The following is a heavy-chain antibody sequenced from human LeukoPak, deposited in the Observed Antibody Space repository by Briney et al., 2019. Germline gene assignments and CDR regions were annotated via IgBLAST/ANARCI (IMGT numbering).Heavy chain of an antibody. CDR1: GSTFSSYT. D-gene: IGHD7-27*01. V-gene: IGHV3-23*01. J-gene: IGHJ4*02. Sequence: QPGRCLRLSCSPSGSTFSSYTMGWVRQAPGKGREWGSSISVSGTYTYYTDSLKGRSPISKGSSKNTLYLQMNSLRAEDTAVYYCAKAYSRDTNCQTRLGLDYWGRGTLVTVSS. CDR3: AKAYSRDTNCQTRLGLDY. CDR2: ISVSGTYT.